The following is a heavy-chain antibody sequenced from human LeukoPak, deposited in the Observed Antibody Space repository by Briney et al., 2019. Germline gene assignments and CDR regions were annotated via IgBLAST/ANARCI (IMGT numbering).Heavy chain of an antibody. V-gene: IGHV3-30*04. D-gene: IGHD3-3*01. J-gene: IGHJ6*02. CDR3: ARALHQGDFWSGYYFYGMDV. CDR2: ISYDGSNK. CDR1: GFSFSNYA. Sequence: AGRSLRLSCAASGFSFSNYAMHWVRQAPGKGLEWVAVISYDGSNKYSADSVKGRFTISRDNSKNTLYLQMNSLRAEDTAVYYCARALHQGDFWSGYYFYGMDVWGQGTTVTVSS.